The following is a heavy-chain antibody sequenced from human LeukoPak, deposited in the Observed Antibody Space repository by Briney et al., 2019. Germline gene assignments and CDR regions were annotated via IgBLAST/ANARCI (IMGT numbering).Heavy chain of an antibody. Sequence: SETLSLTCTVSGGSISSYYWRWIRQPPGKGLEWIGYIYYSGSTNYNPSLKSRVTISVDTSKNQFSLKLSSVTAADTAVYYCARHSYGMDVWGQGTTVTVSS. J-gene: IGHJ6*02. CDR1: GGSISSYY. V-gene: IGHV4-59*01. CDR2: IYYSGST. CDR3: ARHSYGMDV.